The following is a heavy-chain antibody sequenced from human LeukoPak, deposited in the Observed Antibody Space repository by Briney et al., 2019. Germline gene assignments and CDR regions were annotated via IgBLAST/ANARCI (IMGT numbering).Heavy chain of an antibody. CDR3: AREWDTGMADY. J-gene: IGHJ4*02. CDR2: ISGYNGNT. D-gene: IGHD5-18*01. V-gene: IGHV1-18*01. Sequence: ASVKVSCKASGYSLTSYGISWVRQAPGQGLEWMGWISGYNGNTKYAQKLQGRVTMTTDTSTSTAYMELRSLRSDDTAVYYCAREWDTGMADYWGQGTLVTVSS. CDR1: GYSLTSYG.